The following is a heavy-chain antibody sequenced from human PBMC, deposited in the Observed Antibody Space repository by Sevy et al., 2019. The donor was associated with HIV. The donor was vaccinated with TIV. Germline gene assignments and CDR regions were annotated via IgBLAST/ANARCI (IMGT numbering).Heavy chain of an antibody. CDR1: GGSISNGDYY. CDR2: IYYSGST. Sequence: SETLSLTCTVSGGSISNGDYYWSWICQPPGKGLEWIGYIYYSGSTYYNSSLKSRVTISVDTSKNQFSLKLSSVTATDTAIYYCARDAAGYYGMDVWGQGTTVTVSS. V-gene: IGHV4-30-4*01. J-gene: IGHJ6*02. CDR3: ARDAAGYYGMDV. D-gene: IGHD6-25*01.